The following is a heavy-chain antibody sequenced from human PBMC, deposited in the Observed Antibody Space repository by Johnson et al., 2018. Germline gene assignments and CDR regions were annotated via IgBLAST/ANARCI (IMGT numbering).Heavy chain of an antibody. V-gene: IGHV3-23*04. CDR2: ISGSGGST. J-gene: IGHJ3*01. CDR1: GFTFSSYA. CDR3: AKVWIQVWSPGEACDV. D-gene: IGHD5-18*01. Sequence: VQLVQSGGGLVQPGGSLRLSCAASGFTFSSYAMSWVRQAPGKGLEWVSAISGSGGSTYYADSVKGRFTISRDNSKNTLYLQLNSLRAEDTAVYYCAKVWIQVWSPGEACDVWGQGTMVTVSS.